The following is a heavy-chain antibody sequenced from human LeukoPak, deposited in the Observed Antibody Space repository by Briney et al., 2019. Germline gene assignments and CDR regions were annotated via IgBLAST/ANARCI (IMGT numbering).Heavy chain of an antibody. Sequence: QPGGTLRLSCAASGFTFSSYGMSWVRQAPGKGLEWVSGISGSGVSTDYADSVKGRITISRDNAKNSLHLQLDSLRVEDTAVYYCALTRGYAGYDLDSWGQGTLVTVSS. V-gene: IGHV3-23*01. J-gene: IGHJ4*02. D-gene: IGHD5-12*01. CDR3: ALTRGYAGYDLDS. CDR2: ISGSGVST. CDR1: GFTFSSYG.